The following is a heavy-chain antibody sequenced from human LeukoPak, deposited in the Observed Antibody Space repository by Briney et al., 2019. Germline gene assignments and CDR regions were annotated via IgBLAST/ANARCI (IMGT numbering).Heavy chain of an antibody. D-gene: IGHD1-26*01. Sequence: GGSLRLSCAASGFTFSSYSMNWVRQAPGKGLEWVSSISSSSSYIYYADSVKGRFTISRDNAKNSLYLQMNSLRAEDTAVYYCARDSYSGSYFRAFDIWGQGTMVTVSS. CDR2: ISSSSSYI. CDR3: ARDSYSGSYFRAFDI. CDR1: GFTFSSYS. V-gene: IGHV3-21*01. J-gene: IGHJ3*02.